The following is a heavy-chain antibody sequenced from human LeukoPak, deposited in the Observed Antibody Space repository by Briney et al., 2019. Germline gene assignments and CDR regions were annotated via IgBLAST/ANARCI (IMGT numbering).Heavy chain of an antibody. Sequence: GGSLRLSCAASGFTFSSYGMHWVRQAPGKGLEWVAVIWYDGSNKYYADSVKGRFTISRDNAKNSLYLQMNSLRAEDTAVYYCARTITIFGVVILYYFDYWGQGTLVTVSS. V-gene: IGHV3-33*01. CDR1: GFTFSSYG. D-gene: IGHD3-3*01. J-gene: IGHJ4*02. CDR3: ARTITIFGVVILYYFDY. CDR2: IWYDGSNK.